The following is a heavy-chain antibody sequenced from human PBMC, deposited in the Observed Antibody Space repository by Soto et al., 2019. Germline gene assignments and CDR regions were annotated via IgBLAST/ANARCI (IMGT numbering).Heavy chain of an antibody. V-gene: IGHV1-3*01. CDR2: INAGNGNT. CDR1: GYTFKTYA. CDR3: AREIAAAGPQAFDI. Sequence: ASVKVSCEASGYTFKTYAMHCVRQAPGQRLEWMGWINAGNGNTNYAQKLQGRVTMTTDTSTITAYMELRSLRSDDTAVYYRAREIAAAGPQAFDIWGQGTMVTVSS. J-gene: IGHJ3*02. D-gene: IGHD6-13*01.